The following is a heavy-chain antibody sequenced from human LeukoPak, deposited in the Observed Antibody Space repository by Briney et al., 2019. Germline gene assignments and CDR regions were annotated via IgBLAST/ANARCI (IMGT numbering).Heavy chain of an antibody. D-gene: IGHD2-2*01. CDR3: ARGQYRRDY. CDR1: GGSFSGHY. V-gene: IGHV4-34*01. J-gene: IGHJ4*02. CDR2: INHSGST. Sequence: PSETLSLTCAVYGGSFSGHYWSWLRQPPGKGLEWIGEINHSGSTNYNPSLKSRVTISVDTSKNQFSLKLSSVTAADTGVYYCARGQYRRDYWGQGTLVTVSS.